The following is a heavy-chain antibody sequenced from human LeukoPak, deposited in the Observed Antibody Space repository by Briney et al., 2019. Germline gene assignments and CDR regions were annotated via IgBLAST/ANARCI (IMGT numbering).Heavy chain of an antibody. D-gene: IGHD4/OR15-4a*01. V-gene: IGHV3-21*01. CDR3: ARPEYGGPFDY. Sequence: PGGSLRLSCAASGFTFSSYSMNWVCQAPGKGLEGVSSINSSSSYIDYADSVKGRFTISRDNAKNSLYLQMNSLRAEDTAVYYCARPEYGGPFDYWGQGTLVTVSS. CDR1: GFTFSSYS. J-gene: IGHJ4*02. CDR2: INSSSSYI.